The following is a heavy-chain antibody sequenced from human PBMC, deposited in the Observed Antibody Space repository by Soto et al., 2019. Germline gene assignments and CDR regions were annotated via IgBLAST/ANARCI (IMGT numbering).Heavy chain of an antibody. V-gene: IGHV4-30-2*01. J-gene: IGHJ5*02. CDR2: IYHSGST. CDR3: ARGRAFDP. D-gene: IGHD1-26*01. Sequence: PSETLSLTCAVSGGSISSGGYSWSWIRQPPGKGLEWIGYIYHSGSTYYNPSLKSRVTISVDRSKNQFSLKLISVTAADTAVYYCARGRAFDPWGQGTLVTVSS. CDR1: GGSISSGGYS.